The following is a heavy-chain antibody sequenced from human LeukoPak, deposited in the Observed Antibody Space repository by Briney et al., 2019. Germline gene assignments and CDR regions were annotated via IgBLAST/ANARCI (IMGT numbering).Heavy chain of an antibody. J-gene: IGHJ6*02. D-gene: IGHD3-9*01. CDR1: GFTFSDYY. CDR3: ARVLDNFDWAGMDV. V-gene: IGHV3-11*06. CDR2: ISSSSSYI. Sequence: PGGSLRLSCAASGFTFSDYYMSWIRQAPGKGLEWVSYISSSSSYIYYADSVKGRFTISRDNAKNSLYLQMNSLRAEDTAVYYCARVLDNFDWAGMDVWGQGTTVTVSS.